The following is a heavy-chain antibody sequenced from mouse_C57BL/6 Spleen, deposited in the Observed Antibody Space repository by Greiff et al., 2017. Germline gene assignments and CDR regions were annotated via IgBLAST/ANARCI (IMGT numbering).Heavy chain of an antibody. J-gene: IGHJ4*01. CDR3: ARSTTVRDYYAMDY. V-gene: IGHV3-6*01. Sequence: EVKLMESGPGLVKPSQSLSLTCSVTGYSITSCYYWNWIRQFPGNKLEWMGYISYDGSNNYNPSLKNRIAITRDPSKNQFFLKLNSLTTEDTATYYCARSTTVRDYYAMDYWGQGTSVTVSS. CDR1: GYSITSCYY. D-gene: IGHD1-1*01. CDR2: ISYDGSN.